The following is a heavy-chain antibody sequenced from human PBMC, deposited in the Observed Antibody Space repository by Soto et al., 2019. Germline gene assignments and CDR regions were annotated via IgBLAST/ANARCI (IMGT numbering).Heavy chain of an antibody. J-gene: IGHJ4*02. D-gene: IGHD6-19*01. Sequence: GSSVKVSCKASGYTFTSYGISWVRHAPGQGLEWMGWISAYNGNTNYAQNLQGRVTMTTDTSTNTAYMELRSLRSDDTAVYYFERYSSGWYYFAYCGQGTLVSVS. CDR2: ISAYNGNT. CDR1: GYTFTSYG. V-gene: IGHV1-18*01. CDR3: ERYSSGWYYFAY.